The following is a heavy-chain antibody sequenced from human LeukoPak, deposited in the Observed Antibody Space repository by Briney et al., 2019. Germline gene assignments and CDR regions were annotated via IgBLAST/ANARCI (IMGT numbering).Heavy chain of an antibody. CDR1: GFTFSSYA. CDR2: ISSNGGST. D-gene: IGHD2-15*01. J-gene: IGHJ4*02. CDR3: ASLVVMGHYFDY. V-gene: IGHV3-64*01. Sequence: GGSLRLSCAASGFTFSSYAMHWVRQAPGKGLEYVSAISSNGGSTYYANSVKGRFTISRDNSKNTLYLQMGSLRAEDMAVYYCASLVVMGHYFDYWGQGTLVTVSS.